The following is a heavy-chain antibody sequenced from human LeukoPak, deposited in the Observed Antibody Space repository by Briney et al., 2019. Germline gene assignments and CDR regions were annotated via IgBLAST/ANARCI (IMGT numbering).Heavy chain of an antibody. D-gene: IGHD4-17*01. Sequence: GESLKISCKGSGYSFTSYWIGWVRQMPGKGLEWMGIIYPGDSDTRYSPSFQGQVTISADKSISTAYLQWSSLKASGTAMYYCGSRRATVTTVANWFDPWGQGTLVTVSS. CDR3: GSRRATVTTVANWFDP. V-gene: IGHV5-51*01. J-gene: IGHJ5*02. CDR1: GYSFTSYW. CDR2: IYPGDSDT.